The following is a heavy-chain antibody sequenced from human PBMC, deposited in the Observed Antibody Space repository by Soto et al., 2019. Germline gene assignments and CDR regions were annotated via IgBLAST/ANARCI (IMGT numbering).Heavy chain of an antibody. Sequence: EVQLVESGGGLVQPGGSLRLSCAASGFTFTSYWMSWVRQAPGKGLEWVANIKQDGSSKYYVDSVKGRFTVSRDNAKSSIYLQMDSLRDDDTAIYRCARLNFITQERDFDSWGQGTLVIVS. J-gene: IGHJ4*02. CDR2: IKQDGSSK. V-gene: IGHV3-7*05. CDR1: GFTFTSYW. CDR3: ARLNFITQERDFDS. D-gene: IGHD1-20*01.